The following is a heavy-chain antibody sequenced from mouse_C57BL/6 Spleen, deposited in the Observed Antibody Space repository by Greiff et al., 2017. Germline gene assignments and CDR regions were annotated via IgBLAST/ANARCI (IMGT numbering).Heavy chain of an antibody. D-gene: IGHD1-1*01. CDR3: TITTVEDYAMDY. V-gene: IGHV14-4*01. CDR1: GFNIKDDY. Sequence: EVQLQQSGAELVRPGASVKLSCTASGFNIKDDYMHWVKQRPEQGLEWIGWIDPENGDTEYASKFQGKATITADTSSNTAYLQLSSLTSEDTAVYYCTITTVEDYAMDYWGQGTSVTVSS. J-gene: IGHJ4*01. CDR2: IDPENGDT.